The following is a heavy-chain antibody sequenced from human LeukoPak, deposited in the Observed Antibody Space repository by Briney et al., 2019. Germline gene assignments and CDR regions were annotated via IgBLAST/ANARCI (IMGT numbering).Heavy chain of an antibody. J-gene: IGHJ4*02. V-gene: IGHV3-30*02. D-gene: IGHD6-6*01. CDR2: IRYDGSNK. Sequence: GGSLRLSCAASGFTFSSYGMHWVRQAPGKGLEWVEFIRYDGSNKYYADSVKGRFTISRDNSKNTLYLQMNSLRAEDTAVYYCAKTPFSSSSGPIDYWGQGTLVTVSS. CDR1: GFTFSSYG. CDR3: AKTPFSSSSGPIDY.